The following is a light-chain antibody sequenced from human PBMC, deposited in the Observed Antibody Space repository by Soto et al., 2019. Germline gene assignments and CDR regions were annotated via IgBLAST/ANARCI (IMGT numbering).Light chain of an antibody. CDR2: EAT. CDR3: ISYKTDDTFV. V-gene: IGLV2-14*01. CDR1: SSDVGGYNH. J-gene: IGLJ1*01. Sequence: QSALTQPASVSGSPGQSITISCTGTSSDVGGYNHVSWYQQHPGKAPKLMIYEATNRPSGVSERFSGSKTGDTASLTISGLQADDEAEYFCISYKTDDTFVFGSGTKVTVL.